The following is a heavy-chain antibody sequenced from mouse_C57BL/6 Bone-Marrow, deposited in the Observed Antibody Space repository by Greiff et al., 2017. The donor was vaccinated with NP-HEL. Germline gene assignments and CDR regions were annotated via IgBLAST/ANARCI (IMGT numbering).Heavy chain of an antibody. V-gene: IGHV2-9-1*01. J-gene: IGHJ1*03. D-gene: IGHD1-1*01. CDR3: ASYYGSSPYWYFDV. Sequence: VQLVESGPGLVAPSQSLSITCTVSGFSLTSYAISWVRQPPGKGLEWLGVIWTGGGTNYNSALKSRLSISKDNSKSQVFLKMNSLQTDDTARYYCASYYGSSPYWYFDVWGTGTTVTVSS. CDR1: GFSLTSYA. CDR2: IWTGGGT.